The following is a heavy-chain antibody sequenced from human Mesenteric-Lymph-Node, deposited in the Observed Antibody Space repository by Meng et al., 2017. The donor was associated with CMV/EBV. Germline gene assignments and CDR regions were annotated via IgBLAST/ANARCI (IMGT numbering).Heavy chain of an antibody. Sequence: ASVKVSCKASGYTFTSYDINWVRQAAGQGLEWMGWVDPNSGNTVYAQSFQGRVTMTRDTSMRTAYMELTSLRSDDTAVYSCTLAQHVDLDRWGQGTLVTVSS. V-gene: IGHV1-8*01. D-gene: IGHD2-2*03. CDR2: VDPNSGNT. CDR1: GYTFTSYD. CDR3: TLAQHVDLDR. J-gene: IGHJ4*02.